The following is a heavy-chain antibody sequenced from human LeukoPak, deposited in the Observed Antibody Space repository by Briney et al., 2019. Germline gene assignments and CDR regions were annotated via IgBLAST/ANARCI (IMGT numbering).Heavy chain of an antibody. CDR3: AKVIHRIPMIRGVPGLNWFDP. V-gene: IGHV4-31*03. Sequence: PSETLSLTCTVSGGSICSGGSYWSWIRQHPGTGLEWIGYISYSGTTYYNPSLKSRVTISVDTSKNQFSLNLNSVTAADTAVYYCAKVIHRIPMIRGVPGLNWFDPWGQGPLVTVSS. CDR2: ISYSGTT. J-gene: IGHJ5*02. CDR1: GGSICSGGSY. D-gene: IGHD3-10*01.